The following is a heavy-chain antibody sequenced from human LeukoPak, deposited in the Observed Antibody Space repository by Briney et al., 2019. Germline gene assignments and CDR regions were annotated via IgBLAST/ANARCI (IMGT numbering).Heavy chain of an antibody. CDR1: GGTFSSYA. V-gene: IGHV1-69*13. J-gene: IGHJ6*03. CDR3: ARDPPQGCSGGSCPMDV. Sequence: SVKVSCKASGGTFSSYAISWVRQAPGQGLEWMGGIIPIFGTANYAQKFQGGVTITADESTSTAYMELSSLRSEDTAVYYCARDPPQGCSGGSCPMDVWGKGTTVTVSS. D-gene: IGHD2-15*01. CDR2: IIPIFGTA.